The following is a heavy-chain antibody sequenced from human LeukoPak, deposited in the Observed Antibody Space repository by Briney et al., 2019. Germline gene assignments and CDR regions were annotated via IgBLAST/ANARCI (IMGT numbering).Heavy chain of an antibody. Sequence: SETLSLTCAVYGGSFSGYYWSWIRQPPGKGLEWIGEINHSGSTNYNPSLKSRFTISVDTSKNQFSLKLSSVTAADTAVYYCARGRGHSSGWPVGYYYYMDVWGKGTTVTVSS. CDR3: ARGRGHSSGWPVGYYYYMDV. CDR2: INHSGST. D-gene: IGHD6-19*01. CDR1: GGSFSGYY. J-gene: IGHJ6*03. V-gene: IGHV4-34*01.